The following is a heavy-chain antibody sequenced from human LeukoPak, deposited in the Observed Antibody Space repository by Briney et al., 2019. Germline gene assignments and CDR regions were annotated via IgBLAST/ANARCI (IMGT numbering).Heavy chain of an antibody. CDR3: ATTGIQSWGAFDI. J-gene: IGHJ3*02. V-gene: IGHV1-24*01. CDR1: GYTLTELS. CDR2: FDPEDGET. Sequence: ASVKVSCKVSGYTLTELSMHWVRRAPGKGLEWMGGFDPEDGETIYAQKFQGRVTMTEDTSTDTAYMELSSLRSEDTAVYYCATTGIQSWGAFDIWGQGTMVTVSS. D-gene: IGHD1-26*01.